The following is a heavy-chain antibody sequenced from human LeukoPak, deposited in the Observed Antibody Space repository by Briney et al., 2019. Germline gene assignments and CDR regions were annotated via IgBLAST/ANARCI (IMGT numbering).Heavy chain of an antibody. Sequence: PSETLSLTCTVSGGSISSSSYYWGWIRQPPGKGLEWIGNIYSSGSTYYNASLQSRVTISIDTSKNHFSLRLNSVTAADTAMYYCAKSGGYGLIDYWGQGARVTVSS. D-gene: IGHD1-26*01. CDR2: IYSSGST. V-gene: IGHV4-39*02. J-gene: IGHJ4*02. CDR1: GGSISSSSYY. CDR3: AKSGGYGLIDY.